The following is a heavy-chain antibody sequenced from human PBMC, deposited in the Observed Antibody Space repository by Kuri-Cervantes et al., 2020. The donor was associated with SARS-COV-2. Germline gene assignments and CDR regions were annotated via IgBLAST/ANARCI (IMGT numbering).Heavy chain of an antibody. CDR1: GFAFSSYS. CDR3: ARGTMIVWYYGMDV. Sequence: GSLRLSCAASGFAFSSYSMNWVRQAPGKGLEWVSSISSSSSYIYYADSVKGRFTISRDNAKNSLYLQMNSLRAEDTAVYYCARGTMIVWYYGMDVWGQGTTVTVSS. CDR2: ISSSSSYI. V-gene: IGHV3-21*01. D-gene: IGHD3-22*01. J-gene: IGHJ6*02.